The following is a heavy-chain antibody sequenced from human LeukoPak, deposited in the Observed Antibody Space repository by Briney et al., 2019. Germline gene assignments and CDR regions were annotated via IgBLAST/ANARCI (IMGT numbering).Heavy chain of an antibody. V-gene: IGHV4-30-2*01. CDR2: IYHSGST. CDR3: ARGEGTLFDY. J-gene: IGHJ4*02. D-gene: IGHD2-21*01. CDR1: GGSISSGGYS. Sequence: SGTLSLTCTVSGGSISSGGYSWSWIRQPPGKGLEWIGYIYHSGSTYYNPSLKSRVTISVDRSKNQFSLKLSSVTAADTAVYYCARGEGTLFDYWGQGTLVTVSS.